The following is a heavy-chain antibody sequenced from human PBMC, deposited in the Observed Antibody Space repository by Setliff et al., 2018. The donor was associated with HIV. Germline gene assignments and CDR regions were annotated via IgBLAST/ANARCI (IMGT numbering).Heavy chain of an antibody. V-gene: IGHV4-34*01. CDR3: ARVRFFDRIGYFARPYYFLDS. Sequence: SETLSLTCAVNDESFSDYYWTWIRQPPGKGLEWIGEISHSGSPNYNPSLKSRVTMSRDTSKNQLSLSLSSVTAADTAVYYCARVRFFDRIGYFARPYYFLDSWGQGTLVTVSS. CDR2: ISHSGSP. J-gene: IGHJ4*02. D-gene: IGHD3-22*01. CDR1: DESFSDYY.